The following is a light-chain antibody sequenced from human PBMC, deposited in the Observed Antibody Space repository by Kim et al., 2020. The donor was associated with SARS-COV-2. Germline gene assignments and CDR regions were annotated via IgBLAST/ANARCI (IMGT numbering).Light chain of an antibody. CDR2: DAS. Sequence: LSPGERATLSCRTSQGVSSYLSWYQQKPGQSPRLLIYDASNRATGIPARFSGSGSETDFTLTISSLEPEDSAVYYCQQRYNWPSTFGQGTRLEIK. J-gene: IGKJ5*01. V-gene: IGKV3-11*01. CDR1: QGVSSY. CDR3: QQRYNWPST.